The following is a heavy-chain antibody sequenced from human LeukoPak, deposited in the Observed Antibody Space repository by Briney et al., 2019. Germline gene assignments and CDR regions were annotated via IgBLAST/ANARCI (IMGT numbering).Heavy chain of an antibody. D-gene: IGHD5-18*01. CDR3: AAHRGHAYGPLDY. V-gene: IGHV4-4*02. CDR2: IYQSGRT. J-gene: IGHJ4*02. Sequence: KPSETLSLTCALFHGPISNRNWWTWVRQSPGKGLEWIGEIYQSGRTNYNPSLNSRVIISVDMSNNQFSLRLDSMTAADTAVYFCAAHRGHAYGPLDYWGQGILVTVSS. CDR1: HGPISNRNW.